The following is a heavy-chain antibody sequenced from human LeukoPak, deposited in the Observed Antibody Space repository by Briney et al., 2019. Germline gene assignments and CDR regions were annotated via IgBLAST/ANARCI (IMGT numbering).Heavy chain of an antibody. Sequence: SQTLSLTCAVSGGSISSGGYSWSWIRQPPGKGLEWIGYIYHSGSTYYNPSLKSRVTISVDRSKNQFSLKLSSVTAADTAVYYCARDSPHYDILTGYYTGAFDIWGQGTMVTVPS. D-gene: IGHD3-9*01. CDR1: GGSISSGGYS. V-gene: IGHV4-30-2*01. CDR2: IYHSGST. J-gene: IGHJ3*02. CDR3: ARDSPHYDILTGYYTGAFDI.